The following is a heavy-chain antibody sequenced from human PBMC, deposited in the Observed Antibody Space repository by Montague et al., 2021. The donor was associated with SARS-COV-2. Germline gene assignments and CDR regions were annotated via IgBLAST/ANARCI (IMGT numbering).Heavy chain of an antibody. CDR1: GFSLSTSGMC. D-gene: IGHD6-19*01. V-gene: IGHV2-70*11. J-gene: IGHJ4*02. CDR3: ARMTVAGIPFDH. CDR2: IDWDDDK. Sequence: PALVKPTQTLTLTCTFSGFSLSTSGMCVSWIRQPPGKALEWLARIDWDDDKYYSTSLKTRLTISKDTSKNQVVLTMTNMDPVDTATYYCARMTVAGIPFDHWGQGTLVTVSS.